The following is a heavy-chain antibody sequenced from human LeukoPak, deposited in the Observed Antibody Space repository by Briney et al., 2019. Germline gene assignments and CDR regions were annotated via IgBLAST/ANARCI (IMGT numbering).Heavy chain of an antibody. V-gene: IGHV3-53*01. CDR1: GFTVSSNY. Sequence: GGSLRLSCAASGFTVSSNYTSWVRQAPGKGLEWVSVIYSGGTTYYTDSVKGRFTISRDNAKNSLFLQMNSLRAEDTAVYYCARSFDIWGQGTMATVS. CDR3: ARSFDI. CDR2: IYSGGTT. J-gene: IGHJ3*02.